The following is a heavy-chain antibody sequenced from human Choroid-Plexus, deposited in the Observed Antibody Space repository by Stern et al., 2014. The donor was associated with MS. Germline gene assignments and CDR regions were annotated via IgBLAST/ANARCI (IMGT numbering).Heavy chain of an antibody. CDR3: AKDRQYLTYFFDH. J-gene: IGHJ5*02. CDR2: VSYDGSNK. V-gene: IGHV3-30*18. D-gene: IGHD2/OR15-2a*01. CDR1: GFTFGSCA. Sequence: QVQLVESGGGVAQPGGPLRLSCVASGFTFGSCAMHWVRQAPGKGLEWVAGVSYDGSNKYYGDSGKGRFTIARDNSQNTLYMQMSSLRPEDTAVYYCAKDRQYLTYFFDHWGQGSLVTVSS.